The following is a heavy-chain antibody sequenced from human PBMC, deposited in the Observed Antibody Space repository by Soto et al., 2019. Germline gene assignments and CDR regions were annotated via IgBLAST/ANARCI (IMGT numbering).Heavy chain of an antibody. J-gene: IGHJ6*02. CDR2: INAGNGNT. CDR3: ARDLGDYYYYGMDV. Sequence: ASVKVSCKASGYTFTSYAMHWVRQAPGQRLEWMGWINAGNGNTKYSQKFQGRVTITRDTSASTAYMELSSLRSEDTAVYYCARDLGDYYYYGMDVWGQGTTVTVSS. CDR1: GYTFTSYA. D-gene: IGHD2-15*01. V-gene: IGHV1-3*01.